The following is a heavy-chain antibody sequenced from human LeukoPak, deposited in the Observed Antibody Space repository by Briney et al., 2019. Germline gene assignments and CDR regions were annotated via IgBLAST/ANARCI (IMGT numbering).Heavy chain of an antibody. D-gene: IGHD1-26*01. Sequence: SETLSLTCTVSGYSISSGYFWGWIRQPPGKGLEWIGSIHHSGTTYYNPSLKSRVTISVDTSKNQFSLKLTSVTAADTAVYYCARDNSVGETAWWFDPWGQGTLVTVSS. CDR2: IHHSGTT. J-gene: IGHJ5*02. CDR1: GYSISSGYF. V-gene: IGHV4-38-2*02. CDR3: ARDNSVGETAWWFDP.